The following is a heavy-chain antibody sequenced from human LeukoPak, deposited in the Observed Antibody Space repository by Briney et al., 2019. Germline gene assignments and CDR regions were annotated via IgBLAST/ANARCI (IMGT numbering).Heavy chain of an antibody. Sequence: AGGSLRLSCAASGFTFDDYAMHWVRHAPGKGLEWVSGISWNGGSLDYADSVKGRFTISRDNAKNSLYLQMNSLRAEDTAVYYCARGAYYYEDWGQGTLVTVSS. CDR2: ISWNGGSL. D-gene: IGHD3-22*01. CDR3: ARGAYYYED. CDR1: GFTFDDYA. V-gene: IGHV3-9*01. J-gene: IGHJ4*02.